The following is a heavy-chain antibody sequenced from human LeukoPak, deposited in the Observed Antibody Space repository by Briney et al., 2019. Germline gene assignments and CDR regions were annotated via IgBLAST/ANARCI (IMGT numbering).Heavy chain of an antibody. Sequence: GASVKVSCKASRYTFTGYYMHWVRQAPGQGLEWMGRINPNSGGTNYAQKFQGRVTMTRDTSISTAYMELSRLRSDDTAVYYCARDYGGKVCFGYWGQGTLVTVSS. J-gene: IGHJ4*02. CDR3: ARDYGGKVCFGY. CDR2: INPNSGGT. CDR1: RYTFTGYY. V-gene: IGHV1-2*06. D-gene: IGHD4-23*01.